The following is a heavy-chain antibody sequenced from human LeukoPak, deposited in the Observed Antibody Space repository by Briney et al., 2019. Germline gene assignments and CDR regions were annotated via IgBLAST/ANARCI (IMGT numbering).Heavy chain of an antibody. J-gene: IGHJ4*02. CDR3: AREVGATYYFDY. V-gene: IGHV4-61*02. Sequence: PSQTLSLTCTVSGGSINSGSYYWNWIRQPAGEGLEWIGRIYTSGSTNYNPSLKSRVTISVDTSKNQFSLKLSSVTAADTAVYYCAREVGATYYFDYWGQGTLVTVSS. CDR2: IYTSGST. D-gene: IGHD1-26*01. CDR1: GGSINSGSYY.